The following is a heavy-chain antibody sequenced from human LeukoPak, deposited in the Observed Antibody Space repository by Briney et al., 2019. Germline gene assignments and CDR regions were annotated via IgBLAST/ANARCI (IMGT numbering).Heavy chain of an antibody. Sequence: GASVKVSCKASGYTFTSYYIHWVRQAPGRGLEWMGLINPSGGSTNYAQKFQGRVTMTRDTSTSTVYMGLSSLRSEDTAVYYCARGPSITMVRGGQWYYYMDVWGKGTTVTISS. J-gene: IGHJ6*03. CDR3: ARGPSITMVRGGQWYYYMDV. CDR1: GYTFTSYY. V-gene: IGHV1-46*01. CDR2: INPSGGST. D-gene: IGHD3-10*01.